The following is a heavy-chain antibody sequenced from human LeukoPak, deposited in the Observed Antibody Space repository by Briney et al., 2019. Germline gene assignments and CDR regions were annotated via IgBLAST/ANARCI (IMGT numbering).Heavy chain of an antibody. J-gene: IGHJ4*02. D-gene: IGHD3-3*01. Sequence: GESLKISCKGSGYSYTSYWIGWVRQMPGKGLEWMGIIYPGDSDTRYSPSFQGQVTISADKSIGTAYLQWSSLKASDTAMYYCATPGEDFWSGYYTFDYWGQGTLVTVSS. CDR3: ATPGEDFWSGYYTFDY. CDR2: IYPGDSDT. V-gene: IGHV5-51*01. CDR1: GYSYTSYW.